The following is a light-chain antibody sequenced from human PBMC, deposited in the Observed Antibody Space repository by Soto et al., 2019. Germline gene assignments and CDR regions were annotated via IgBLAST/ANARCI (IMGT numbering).Light chain of an antibody. Sequence: EIVLTQSPATLSLSPGTGATLSCRASQIVTSSVAWYQQRPGQAPRLLIYDTFTRATGIPARFSAKGAGTDFTLTISSLEPDDSATYYCQQSYSTPITFGQGTRLEIK. CDR2: DTF. CDR3: QQSYSTPIT. V-gene: IGKV3-11*01. J-gene: IGKJ5*01. CDR1: QIVTSS.